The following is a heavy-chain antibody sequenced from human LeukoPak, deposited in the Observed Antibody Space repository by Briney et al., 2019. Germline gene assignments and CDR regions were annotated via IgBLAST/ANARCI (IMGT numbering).Heavy chain of an antibody. CDR3: ASAPRLLRDGAFGI. CDR1: GFTFDDYA. D-gene: IGHD4-17*01. J-gene: IGHJ3*02. Sequence: QPGRSLRLSCAASGFTFDDYAMQRVRHAQGKGLVGVSVIYSGGSTYYADSVRGRFTISRDNSKNTLYLQMNSLRAEDTAVYYCASAPRLLRDGAFGIWGQGTMVTVSS. CDR2: IYSGGST. V-gene: IGHV3-53*01.